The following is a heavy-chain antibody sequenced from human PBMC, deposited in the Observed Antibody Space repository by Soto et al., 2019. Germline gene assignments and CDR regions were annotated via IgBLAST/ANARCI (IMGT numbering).Heavy chain of an antibody. Sequence: PSETLSLTCTVSGGSISSSSYYWGWIRQPPGKGLEWIGSIYYSGSTYYNPSLKSRVTISVDTSKNQFSLKLSSVTAADTAVYYCARLSCSSTSCYVMFYYYYGMDVWGQGTTVTVSS. V-gene: IGHV4-39*01. CDR2: IYYSGST. J-gene: IGHJ6*02. CDR3: ARLSCSSTSCYVMFYYYYGMDV. D-gene: IGHD2-2*01. CDR1: GGSISSSSYY.